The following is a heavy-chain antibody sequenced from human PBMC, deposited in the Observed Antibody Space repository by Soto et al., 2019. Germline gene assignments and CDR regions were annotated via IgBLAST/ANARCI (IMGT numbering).Heavy chain of an antibody. CDR1: GGSISSGGYY. J-gene: IGHJ6*02. Sequence: QVQLQESGPGLVKPSQTLSLTCTVSGGSISSGGYYWSWIRQHPGKGLEWIGYIYYSGSTYYNPSLKSRVTIPEDTSKNTFSRKLSSLTAADTAVYYCARVCGSDCHHGMNVWGQGTTVTV. CDR3: ARVCGSDCHHGMNV. CDR2: IYYSGST. V-gene: IGHV4-31*03. D-gene: IGHD2-21*02.